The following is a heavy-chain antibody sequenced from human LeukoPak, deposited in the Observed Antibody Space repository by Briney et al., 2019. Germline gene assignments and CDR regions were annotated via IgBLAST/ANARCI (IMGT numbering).Heavy chain of an antibody. Sequence: GGSLRLSCAASGFTFTDYYMSWIRQAPGKGLXWISYIGDSGSPIYYADSVKGRFTISRDNAKNSLYLQMNNLRAEDTAVYYCARGAGPLFDPWGQGTLVTVSS. J-gene: IGHJ5*02. CDR1: GFTFTDYY. V-gene: IGHV3-11*01. CDR3: ARGAGPLFDP. CDR2: IGDSGSPI.